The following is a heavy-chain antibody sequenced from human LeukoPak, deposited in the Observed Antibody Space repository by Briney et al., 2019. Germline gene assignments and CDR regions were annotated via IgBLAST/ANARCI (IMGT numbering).Heavy chain of an antibody. J-gene: IGHJ4*02. CDR1: GGTFSSYA. D-gene: IGHD6-19*01. CDR3: ARDLYSSGRDHGY. Sequence: SVKVSCKASGGTFSSYAISWVRQAPGQGLEWVGGIIPIFGTANYAQKFQGRVTITADESTSTAYMELSSLRSEDTAVYYCARDLYSSGRDHGYWGQGTLVTVSS. CDR2: IIPIFGTA. V-gene: IGHV1-69*13.